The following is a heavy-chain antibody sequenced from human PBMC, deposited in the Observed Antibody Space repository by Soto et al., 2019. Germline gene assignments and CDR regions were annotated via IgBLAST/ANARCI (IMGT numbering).Heavy chain of an antibody. V-gene: IGHV4-4*07. CDR1: GGSISSYY. CDR2: IYTSGST. D-gene: IGHD3-22*01. J-gene: IGHJ6*02. CDR3: ARGTYYYDSSGYRYYYYYGMDV. Sequence: SETLSLTCTVSGGSISSYYWSWIRQPAGKGLEWIGRIYTSGSTNYSPSLKSRVTMSVDTSKNQFSLKLSSVTAADTAVYYCARGTYYYDSSGYRYYYYYGMDVWGQGTTVTVSS.